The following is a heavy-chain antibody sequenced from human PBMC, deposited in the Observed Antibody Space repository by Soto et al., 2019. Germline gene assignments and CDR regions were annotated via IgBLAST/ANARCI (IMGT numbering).Heavy chain of an antibody. D-gene: IGHD3-16*01. Sequence: QGQLMESGGGVVLPGRSLRLSCAASGLPFSGYAMHWVRQAPGKGLEWVAAISHDASGTFYADSVKGRFTITRDDSKKMLFLQMNSLGPADTAVYHWARVGYGVSRGQGFDPWGQGTLVTVSS. V-gene: IGHV3-30-3*01. CDR3: ARVGYGVSRGQGFDP. CDR1: GLPFSGYA. J-gene: IGHJ5*02. CDR2: ISHDASGT.